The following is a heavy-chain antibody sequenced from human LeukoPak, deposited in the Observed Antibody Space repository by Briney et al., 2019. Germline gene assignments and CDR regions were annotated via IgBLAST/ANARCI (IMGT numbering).Heavy chain of an antibody. Sequence: ASVKVSCKASGYTFTGYYMHWVRQAPGQGLEWMGRINPNSGGTNYAQKFQGRVTMTRDTSISTAYMELSRLRSDDTAVYYCARSIPYYYDSRLANRFDPWGQGTLVTVSS. J-gene: IGHJ5*02. CDR2: INPNSGGT. D-gene: IGHD3-22*01. CDR1: GYTFTGYY. CDR3: ARSIPYYYDSRLANRFDP. V-gene: IGHV1-2*06.